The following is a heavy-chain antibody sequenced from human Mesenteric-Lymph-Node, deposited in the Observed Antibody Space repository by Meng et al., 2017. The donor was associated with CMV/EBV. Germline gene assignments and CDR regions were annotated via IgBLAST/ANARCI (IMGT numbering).Heavy chain of an antibody. Sequence: GESLKISCAASGFTFSSYSMNWVRQAPGKGLEWVAFIQYDGSNKFYGDSVKGRFTISRDNSKNALYLQMNSLRSEDTAVYYCAKVDTVGATVVAYGMDVWGQGTPVTVSS. J-gene: IGHJ6*02. CDR1: GFTFSSYS. CDR3: AKVDTVGATVVAYGMDV. CDR2: IQYDGSNK. D-gene: IGHD1-26*01. V-gene: IGHV3-30*02.